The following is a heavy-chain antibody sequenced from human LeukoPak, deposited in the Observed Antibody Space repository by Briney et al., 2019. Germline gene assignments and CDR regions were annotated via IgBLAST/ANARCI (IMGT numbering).Heavy chain of an antibody. D-gene: IGHD1-1*01. J-gene: IGHJ4*02. CDR2: ISYDGSNK. Sequence: GGSLRLSCAASGFTFSSYGMHWVRQAPGKGLEWVAVISYDGSNKHYADSVKGRFTISRDNSKNTLYLQMNSLRAEDTAVYYCAKVPQGNWNSSYRGQGTLVTVSS. CDR1: GFTFSSYG. V-gene: IGHV3-30*18. CDR3: AKVPQGNWNSSY.